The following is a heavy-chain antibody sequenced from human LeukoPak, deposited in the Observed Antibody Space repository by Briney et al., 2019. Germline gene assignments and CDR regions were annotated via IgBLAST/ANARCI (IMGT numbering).Heavy chain of an antibody. Sequence: GGSLRLSCAASGFTFSNAWMSWVRQAPGNGLEGLGRIKSKTDGGTTYYAAPVKGRFTISRDDSKNTLYLQMNSLKTEDTAVYYCAREEGDPSSGWYQNWFDPWGQGTLVTVSS. D-gene: IGHD6-19*01. CDR1: GFTFSNAW. CDR2: IKSKTDGGTT. V-gene: IGHV3-15*01. CDR3: AREEGDPSSGWYQNWFDP. J-gene: IGHJ5*02.